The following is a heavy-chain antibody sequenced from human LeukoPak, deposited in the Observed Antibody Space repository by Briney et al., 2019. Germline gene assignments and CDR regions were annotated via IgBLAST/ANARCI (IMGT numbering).Heavy chain of an antibody. CDR3: AKTDTVVITHTVVY. CDR1: GFTLSSYA. J-gene: IGHJ4*02. CDR2: ISGSATST. V-gene: IGHV3-23*01. D-gene: IGHD3-22*01. Sequence: GGSLRLSCAASGFTLSSYAMTWVRQAPGKGLEWVASISGSATSTNYADSVRGRFTISRDNSKNTLSLQMNSLRAEDTAIYYCAKTDTVVITHTVVYWGQGTLVTVSS.